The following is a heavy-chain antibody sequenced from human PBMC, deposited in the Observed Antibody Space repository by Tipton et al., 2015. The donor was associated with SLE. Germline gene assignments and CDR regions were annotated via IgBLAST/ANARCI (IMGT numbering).Heavy chain of an antibody. CDR1: GFIFSNYG. CDR2: INIGGSYI. CDR3: AREGLTDAFDI. Sequence: SLRLSCAASGFIFSNYGMHWVRQAPGKGLEWVSSINIGGSYIDYADSVKGRFTISRDNAKNTLSLQMSSLRAEDTAVYYRAREGLTDAFDIRGQGTTVIVSS. V-gene: IGHV3-21*01. J-gene: IGHJ3*02.